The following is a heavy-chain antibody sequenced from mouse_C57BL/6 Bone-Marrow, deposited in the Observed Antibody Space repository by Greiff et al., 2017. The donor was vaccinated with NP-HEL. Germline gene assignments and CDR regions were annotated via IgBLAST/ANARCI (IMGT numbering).Heavy chain of an antibody. V-gene: IGHV10-1*01. J-gene: IGHJ2*01. CDR2: IRSKSNNYAT. Sequence: GGGLVQPKGSLKLSCAASGFSFNTYAMNWVRQAPGKGLEWVARIRSKSNNYATYYADSVKDRFTISRDDSESMLYLQMNNLKTEDTAMYYCVRLSYYGSSLDYWGQGTTLTVSS. D-gene: IGHD1-1*01. CDR3: VRLSYYGSSLDY. CDR1: GFSFNTYA.